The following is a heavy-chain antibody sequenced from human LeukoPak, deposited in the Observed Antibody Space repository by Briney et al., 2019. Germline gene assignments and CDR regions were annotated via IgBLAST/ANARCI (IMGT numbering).Heavy chain of an antibody. J-gene: IGHJ4*02. Sequence: ASVKVSCKASGGTFTNYTISWVRQAPGQGLEWMGGIIPIFGTANYVQKFQGRVTFTADKSTSTAYMELSSLRSEDTAVYYCARGLNLVLVLDYWGQGTLVTVSS. D-gene: IGHD6-13*01. CDR3: ARGLNLVLVLDY. V-gene: IGHV1-69*06. CDR2: IIPIFGTA. CDR1: GGTFTNYT.